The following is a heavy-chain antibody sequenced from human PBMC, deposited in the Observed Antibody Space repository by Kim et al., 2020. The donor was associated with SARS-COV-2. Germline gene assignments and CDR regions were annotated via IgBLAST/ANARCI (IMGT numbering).Heavy chain of an antibody. D-gene: IGHD2-15*01. CDR2: IYYSGST. Sequence: SETLSLTCTVSGGSISSSSYYWGWIRQPPGKGLEWIGSIYYSGSTYYNPSLKSRVTISVDTSKNQFSLKLSSVTAADTAVYYCARHFVVPKRNIVVVVAATPFAFDIWGQGTMVTVSS. J-gene: IGHJ3*02. CDR1: GGSISSSSYY. V-gene: IGHV4-39*01. CDR3: ARHFVVPKRNIVVVVAATPFAFDI.